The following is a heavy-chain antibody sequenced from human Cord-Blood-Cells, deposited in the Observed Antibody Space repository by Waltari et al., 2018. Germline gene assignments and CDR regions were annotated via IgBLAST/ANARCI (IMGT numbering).Heavy chain of an antibody. CDR1: GFTFSSSS. CDR2: ISSSSSYI. CDR3: ARVKSSSSFAFDI. D-gene: IGHD6-6*01. Sequence: EVQLVESGGGLVKPGGSLRLSCAASGFTFSSSSMNWVRKAPGKGLEWVSSISSSSSYIYYADSVKGRFTISRDNAKNSLYLQMNSLRAEDTAVYYCARVKSSSSFAFDIWGQGTMVTVSS. J-gene: IGHJ3*02. V-gene: IGHV3-21*01.